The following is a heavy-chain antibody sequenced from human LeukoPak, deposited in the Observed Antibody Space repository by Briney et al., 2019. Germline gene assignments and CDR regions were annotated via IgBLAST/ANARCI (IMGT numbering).Heavy chain of an antibody. V-gene: IGHV3-7*03. Sequence: GGSLRLSCAASGFTFSSYWMSWVRQAPGKGLEWVANIKQDGSEKYYVDSVKGRFTISRDNAKNSLYLQMNSLRAEDTAVYYCARGRGSSSWYFDHWGQGTLVTVSS. CDR1: GFTFSSYW. CDR2: IKQDGSEK. D-gene: IGHD6-13*01. CDR3: ARGRGSSSWYFDH. J-gene: IGHJ4*02.